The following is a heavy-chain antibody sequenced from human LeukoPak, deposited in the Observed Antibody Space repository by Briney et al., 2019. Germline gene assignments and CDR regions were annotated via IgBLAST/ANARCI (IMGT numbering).Heavy chain of an antibody. CDR1: GFTFSSYW. J-gene: IGHJ4*02. CDR2: INSDGSST. Sequence: GGSLRLSCAASGFTFSSYWMHWVRQAPGKGLVWVSRINSDGSSTSYADSVKGRFTISRDNAKNTLYLQMNSLRAEDTAVYYCARPTLRFLEWLLPDYWGQGTPVTVSS. D-gene: IGHD3-3*01. V-gene: IGHV3-74*01. CDR3: ARPTLRFLEWLLPDY.